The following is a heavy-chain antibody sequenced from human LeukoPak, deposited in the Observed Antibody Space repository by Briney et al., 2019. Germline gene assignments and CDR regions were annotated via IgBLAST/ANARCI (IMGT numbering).Heavy chain of an antibody. V-gene: IGHV4-4*07. CDR1: GGSISIYY. J-gene: IGHJ6*03. D-gene: IGHD3-10*01. CDR2: IFTSGIT. Sequence: SETLSLTCTVSGGSISIYYWNWIRQPAGKGLEWIGHIFTSGITKYNPPLKSRITMSVDTCKNQCSLNLRSVTAADTDVYYCARESSGTYYIPLGYMDVWGKGTTVTVSS. CDR3: ARESSGTYYIPLGYMDV.